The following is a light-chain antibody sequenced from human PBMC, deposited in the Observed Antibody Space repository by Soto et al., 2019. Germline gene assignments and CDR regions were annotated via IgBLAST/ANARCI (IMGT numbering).Light chain of an antibody. V-gene: IGKV3-20*01. CDR2: SAS. J-gene: IGKJ2*01. CDR1: HSVSSSY. CDR3: QQFGGSSYT. Sequence: EIVVTQSPGALSLSPGDSATLSCRASHSVSSSYLAWYQQKPGQAPRLLIYSASSRATGIPDRFSGSGSGTDFTLTISRLEPEDFAVYYCQQFGGSSYTFGQGTKLEIK.